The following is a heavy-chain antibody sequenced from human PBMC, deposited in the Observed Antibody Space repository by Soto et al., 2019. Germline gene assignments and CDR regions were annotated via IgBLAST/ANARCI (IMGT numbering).Heavy chain of an antibody. V-gene: IGHV3-72*01. CDR3: AMLGGWSGGSSGMDV. CDR2: IRRKANSYTT. J-gene: IGHJ6*02. D-gene: IGHD6-19*01. Sequence: EVQLVESGGGLVQPGGSLRLSCAASGLIFSDYHMDWVHQAPGKGLEWVGRIRRKANSYTTEYAASVKGRFTISSDDSKKSLYIQINSLKSEDTAVYYCAMLGGWSGGSSGMDVWGQGTTVTVSS. CDR1: GLIFSDYH.